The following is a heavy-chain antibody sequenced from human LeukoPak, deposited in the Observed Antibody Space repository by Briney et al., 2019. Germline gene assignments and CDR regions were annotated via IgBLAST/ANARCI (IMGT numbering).Heavy chain of an antibody. Sequence: GASVKVSCKASGYTFTGYYMHWVRQAPGQGLEWMGWINPNSGGTNYAQKFQGRVTMTRDTSISTAYMELSRLRSDDTAVYYCARVFGRCSGGSCYSINWFHPWGQGTLDTVSS. V-gene: IGHV1-2*02. D-gene: IGHD2-15*01. J-gene: IGHJ5*02. CDR3: ARVFGRCSGGSCYSINWFHP. CDR1: GYTFTGYY. CDR2: INPNSGGT.